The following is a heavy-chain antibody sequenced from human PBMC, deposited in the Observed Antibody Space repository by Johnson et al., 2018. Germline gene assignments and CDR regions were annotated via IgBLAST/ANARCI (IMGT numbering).Heavy chain of an antibody. Sequence: VQLVESGGGLVKXGGSXRLXCAASGFTFSLYSMNWVRQAPGKGLEWVSSISSSDSYIYYAASVKGRLTISRDNAKNSLYLQMNSLRAEDTAVYYCAREGQQLVRGAEYFQHWGQGTLVTVSS. CDR3: AREGQQLVRGAEYFQH. D-gene: IGHD6-13*01. J-gene: IGHJ1*01. CDR1: GFTFSLYS. CDR2: ISSSDSYI. V-gene: IGHV3-21*01.